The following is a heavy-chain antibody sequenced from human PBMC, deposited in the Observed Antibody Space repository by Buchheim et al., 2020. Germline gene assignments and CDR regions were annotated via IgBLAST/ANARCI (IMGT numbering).Heavy chain of an antibody. D-gene: IGHD4-23*01. J-gene: IGHJ4*02. CDR1: GFAFGNYW. CDR2: INGDGTVT. CDR3: TKDGGNSPDF. Sequence: EVQLVESGGGLVQPGGSLRLSCAASGFAFGNYWMFWVRQTAGKGLALISRINGDGTVTTYADPVKGRFTISRDNPKNTLYLQMDSLIADDTALYYCTKDGGNSPDFWGQGTL. V-gene: IGHV3-74*01.